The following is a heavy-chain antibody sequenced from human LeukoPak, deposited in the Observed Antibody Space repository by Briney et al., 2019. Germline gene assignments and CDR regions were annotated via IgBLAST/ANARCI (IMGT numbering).Heavy chain of an antibody. CDR3: ARYPERFDY. CDR1: GGSISSYY. J-gene: IGHJ4*02. V-gene: IGHV4-59*01. D-gene: IGHD1-1*01. CDR2: IYYSGST. Sequence: PSETLSFTCTVSGGSISSYYWSWIRQPPGKGLEWIGYIYYSGSTNYNPSLKSRVTISVDTSKNQFSLKLSSVTAADTAVYYCARYPERFDYWGQGTLVTVSS.